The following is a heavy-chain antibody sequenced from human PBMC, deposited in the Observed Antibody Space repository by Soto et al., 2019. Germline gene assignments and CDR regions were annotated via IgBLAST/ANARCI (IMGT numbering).Heavy chain of an antibody. V-gene: IGHV5-51*01. CDR2: IYPGDSDT. Sequence: GESLKISCKGSGYSFTTYCIGWVLQMPGKGLEWMGLIYPGDSDTRYNPSFQGQVTISADKSSSTAYLQWSSLKASDTAIFYCARQMKSTVTSFAFDIWGQGTMVTVSS. J-gene: IGHJ3*02. CDR3: ARQMKSTVTSFAFDI. CDR1: GYSFTTYC. D-gene: IGHD4-17*01.